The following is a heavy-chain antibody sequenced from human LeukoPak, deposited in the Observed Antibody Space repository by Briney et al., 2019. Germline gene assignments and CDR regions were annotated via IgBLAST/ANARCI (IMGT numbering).Heavy chain of an antibody. CDR2: ISGSGGST. J-gene: IGHJ3*02. V-gene: IGHV3-23*01. D-gene: IGHD3-16*02. CDR3: AKVTFGGVIGPNAFDI. CDR1: GFTFSSYA. Sequence: GGSLRLSCAASGFTFSSYAMSWVRQAPGKGLEWVSAISGSGGSTYYADSVKGRFTISRDNSKNTLYLQMNSLRAEDTAVYYCAKVTFGGVIGPNAFDIWGQGTMVTVSS.